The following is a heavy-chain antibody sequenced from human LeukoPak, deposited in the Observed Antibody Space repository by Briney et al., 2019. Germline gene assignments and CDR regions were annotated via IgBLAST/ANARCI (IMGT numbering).Heavy chain of an antibody. CDR3: AGLVGRYSSGLYYYYFDY. V-gene: IGHV4-4*02. Sequence: SETLSLTCTVSGDSINSLDLWSWVRQPPGKGLEWIGEMYLSGTTHSNPSVKSRVTISIDKSKNQFFMNLSPVTAADTAVYYCAGLVGRYSSGLYYYYFDYWGQGTLVTVSS. CDR2: MYLSGTT. J-gene: IGHJ4*02. D-gene: IGHD3-22*01. CDR1: GDSINSLDL.